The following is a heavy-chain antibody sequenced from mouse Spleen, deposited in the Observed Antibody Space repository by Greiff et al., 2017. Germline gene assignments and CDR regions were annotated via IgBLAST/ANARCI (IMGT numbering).Heavy chain of an antibody. D-gene: IGHD2-1*01. CDR2: IDPENGDT. Sequence: VQLKQSGAELVRPGASVKLSCTASGFNITDDYMHWVKQRPEQGLEWIGWIDPENGDTEYASKFQGKATITADTSSNTAYLQLSSLTSEDTAVYYCTLYYGNYWFAYWGQGTLVTVSA. CDR1: GFNITDDY. V-gene: IGHV14-4*01. CDR3: TLYYGNYWFAY. J-gene: IGHJ3*01.